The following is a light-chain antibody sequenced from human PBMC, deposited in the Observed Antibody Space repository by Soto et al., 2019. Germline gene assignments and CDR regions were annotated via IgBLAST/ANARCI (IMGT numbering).Light chain of an antibody. CDR3: QQYGSSPYT. CDR2: DAS. Sequence: EIVLTQSPGTLSLSPGERATLSCRASQSVSSSYLAWYQQKPGQAPRLLIYDASSMATGIPDRFSGSGSGTDFTLTISRLEPEDFAVYFCQQYGSSPYTFGQGTKREIK. V-gene: IGKV3-20*01. CDR1: QSVSSSY. J-gene: IGKJ2*01.